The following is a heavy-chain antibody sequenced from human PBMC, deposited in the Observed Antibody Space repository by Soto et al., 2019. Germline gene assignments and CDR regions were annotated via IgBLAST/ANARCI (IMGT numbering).Heavy chain of an antibody. CDR1: GGTFSSYA. J-gene: IGHJ6*02. Sequence: QVQLVQSGAEVKKSGSSVKVSCKASGGTFSSYAISWVRQAPGQGLEWMGGIIPIFGTANYAQKFQGRITITADESTSTAYMELSSLRSEDTAVYYCASSITVFGVLKGSMDVWGQGTTVTVSS. CDR2: IIPIFGTA. CDR3: ASSITVFGVLKGSMDV. V-gene: IGHV1-69*01. D-gene: IGHD3-3*01.